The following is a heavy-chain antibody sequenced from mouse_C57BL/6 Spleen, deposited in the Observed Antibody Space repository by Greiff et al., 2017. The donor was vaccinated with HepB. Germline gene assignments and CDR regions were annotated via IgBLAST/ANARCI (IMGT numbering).Heavy chain of an antibody. D-gene: IGHD2-5*01. CDR3: AMRSYSNKGAWFAY. CDR1: GYTFTDYN. V-gene: IGHV1-18*01. Sequence: EVQLQQSGPELVKPGASVKIPCKASGYTFTDYNMDWVKQSHGKSLEWIGDINPTNGGTIYNQKFKGKSTLTVDKSSSTAYMELRSLTSEDTAVYYCAMRSYSNKGAWFAYWGQGTLGTVSA. CDR2: INPTNGGT. J-gene: IGHJ3*01.